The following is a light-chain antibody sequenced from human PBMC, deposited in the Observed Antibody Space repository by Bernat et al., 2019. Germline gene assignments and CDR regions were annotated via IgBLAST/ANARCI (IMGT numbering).Light chain of an antibody. CDR1: SSDVGGYNY. CDR3: SSYTSSSSPVV. J-gene: IGLJ2*01. Sequence: QSALTQPASVSGSPGQSITLSCTGTSSDVGGYNYVSWYQQHPGKAPKLIIFDVSNRPSGISNRFSGAKSGNTASLTISGLPAEDEADYYCSSYTSSSSPVVFGGGTKLTVL. CDR2: DVS. V-gene: IGLV2-14*03.